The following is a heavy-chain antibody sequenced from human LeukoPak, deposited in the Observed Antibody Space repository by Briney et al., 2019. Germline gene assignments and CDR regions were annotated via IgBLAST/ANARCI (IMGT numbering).Heavy chain of an antibody. CDR3: ARSSPATYYYDSSGYYPGY. J-gene: IGHJ4*02. D-gene: IGHD3-22*01. CDR1: GFTFSDYY. V-gene: IGHV3-11*01. Sequence: GGSLRLSCAASGFTFSDYYMSWIRQAPGKGREWVSYISSSGSTIYYADSVKGRFTISRDNAKNSLYLQMNSLRAEDTAVYYCARSSPATYYYDSSGYYPGYWGQGTLVTVSS. CDR2: ISSSGSTI.